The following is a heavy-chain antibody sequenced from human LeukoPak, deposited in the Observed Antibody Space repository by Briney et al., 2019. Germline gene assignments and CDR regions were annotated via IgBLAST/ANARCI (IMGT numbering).Heavy chain of an antibody. V-gene: IGHV3-20*01. CDR1: GFTFDDYG. J-gene: IGHJ6*03. D-gene: IGHD3-10*01. Sequence: PGGSLRLSCAASGFTFDDYGMSWVRQAPGKGLEWVSGINWNGGSTGYADSVKGRFTISRDNAKNSLYLQMNSLRAEDTALYHCARDAAITMVRDYCYYYYMDVWGKGTTVTVSS. CDR3: ARDAAITMVRDYCYYYYMDV. CDR2: INWNGGST.